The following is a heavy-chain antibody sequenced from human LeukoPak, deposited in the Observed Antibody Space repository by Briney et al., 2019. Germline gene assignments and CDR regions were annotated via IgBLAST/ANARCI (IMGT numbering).Heavy chain of an antibody. D-gene: IGHD2-21*01. CDR2: IYSSGST. V-gene: IGHV4-61*02. J-gene: IGHJ4*02. CDR3: ARGSFFVAKN. CDR1: SGSISSGTYY. Sequence: PSETLSLTCTVSSGSISSGTYYWSWIRQPAGKGLEWIGRIYSSGSTNYNPSLKSRVTISVDTSKNQFSLKLSSVTAADTAVYYCARGSFFVAKNWGQGTLVTVSS.